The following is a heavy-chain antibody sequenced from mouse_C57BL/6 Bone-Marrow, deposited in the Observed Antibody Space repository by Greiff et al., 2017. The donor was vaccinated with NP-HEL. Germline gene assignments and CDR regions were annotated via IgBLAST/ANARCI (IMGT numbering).Heavy chain of an antibody. CDR3: VRDQSNYVHWYFDV. CDR2: IRSKSSNYAT. Sequence: EVHLVESGGGLVQPKGSLKLSCAASGFTFNTYAMHWVRQAPGKGLEWVARIRSKSSNYATYYADSVKDRFTISRDDSQSMLYLQMNNLKTEDTAMYYCVRDQSNYVHWYFDVWGTGTTVTVSS. V-gene: IGHV10-3*01. D-gene: IGHD2-5*01. J-gene: IGHJ1*03. CDR1: GFTFNTYA.